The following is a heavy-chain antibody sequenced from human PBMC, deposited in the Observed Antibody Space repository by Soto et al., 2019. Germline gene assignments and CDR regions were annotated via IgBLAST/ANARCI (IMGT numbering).Heavy chain of an antibody. CDR3: PKGPPLHGDHTGSAP. V-gene: IGHV3-23*01. D-gene: IGHD3-10*01. J-gene: IGHJ5*02. CDR1: GFTFSSYA. CDR2: ISGSGGST. Sequence: GGSLRLSSAASGFTFSSYAMSWVRQAPGKGLEWVSAISGSGGSTYYADSVKGRFTISRDNSKNTLYLQMNSLRAEDTAVYYCPKGPPLHGDHTGSAPRGKGTLDPVSP.